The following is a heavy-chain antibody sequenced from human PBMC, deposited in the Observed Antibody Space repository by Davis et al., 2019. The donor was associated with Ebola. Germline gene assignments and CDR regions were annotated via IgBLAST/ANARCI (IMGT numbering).Heavy chain of an antibody. V-gene: IGHV3-23*01. Sequence: GESLKISCVASGFAFNNYAMSWVRQAPGKGLEWVSGISANGESPNYADSVKGRFTVSRDNSKNTLYLQMNSLRAEDTAVFYCARDRFASGSYYNGRLDYWGQGALVTVSS. CDR3: ARDRFASGSYYNGRLDY. CDR2: ISANGESP. J-gene: IGHJ4*02. CDR1: GFAFNNYA. D-gene: IGHD3-10*01.